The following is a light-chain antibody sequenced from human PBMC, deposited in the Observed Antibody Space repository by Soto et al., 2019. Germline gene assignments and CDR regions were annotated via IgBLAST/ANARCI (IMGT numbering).Light chain of an antibody. Sequence: QSALPQPSSVSGSPGQTVIISCTGTSSDVGGYNYVSWYQQHPGKAHKLMIYDVIKRPSGVPDRFSGSKSGNTASLTISGLQAEDEADYYCCSYAGSNTWVVGGGTKLTVL. J-gene: IGLJ3*02. CDR2: DVI. CDR1: SSDVGGYNY. V-gene: IGLV2-11*01. CDR3: CSYAGSNTWV.